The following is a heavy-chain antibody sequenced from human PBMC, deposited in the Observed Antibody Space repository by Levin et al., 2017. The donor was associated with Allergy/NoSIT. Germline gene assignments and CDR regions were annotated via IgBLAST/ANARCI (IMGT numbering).Heavy chain of an antibody. CDR3: ARMKRNIRNACDM. CDR2: ISSGSTTI. J-gene: IGHJ3*02. CDR1: GFAFSTYT. Sequence: PGGSLRLSCAASGFAFSTYTMNWVRQAPGKGLEWISKISSGSTTIDYADSVKGRFTTSRDNARDSLYLQMNSLRDEDTAVYFCARMKRNIRNACDMWGQGTMVTVSS. D-gene: IGHD2/OR15-2a*01. V-gene: IGHV3-48*02.